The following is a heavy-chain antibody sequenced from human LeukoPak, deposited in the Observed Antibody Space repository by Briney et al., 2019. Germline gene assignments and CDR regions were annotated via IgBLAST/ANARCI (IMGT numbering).Heavy chain of an antibody. CDR3: ARAIEVGAMTPFDY. CDR2: IYHSGST. J-gene: IGHJ4*02. CDR1: GYSISSDYY. D-gene: IGHD1-26*01. Sequence: SETLCLTCTVSGYSISSDYYWGWVRQPPGKGLEWIGSIYHSGSTYYNPSLKSRVTISVDTSKNQFSLKLTSVTAADTAVYYCARAIEVGAMTPFDYWGQGTLVTVSS. V-gene: IGHV4-38-2*02.